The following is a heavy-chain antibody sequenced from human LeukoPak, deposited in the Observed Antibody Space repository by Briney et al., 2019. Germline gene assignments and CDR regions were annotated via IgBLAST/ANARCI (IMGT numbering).Heavy chain of an antibody. Sequence: GGSPRLSCAASGFTVTTNYMSWVRQAPGKGLEWVSVIYSGGITYYADSVKGRFTISRDSSKNTLYLQMNSLRVEDTAVYYCARRHSSGSNWGQRTLVTVSS. CDR3: ARRHSSGSN. CDR1: GFTVTTNY. J-gene: IGHJ4*02. D-gene: IGHD6-19*01. CDR2: IYSGGIT. V-gene: IGHV3-66*02.